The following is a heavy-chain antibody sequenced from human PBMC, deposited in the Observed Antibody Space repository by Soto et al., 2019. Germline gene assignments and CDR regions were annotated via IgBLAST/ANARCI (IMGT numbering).Heavy chain of an antibody. CDR3: ARARSEYYYDSSGSRFDI. Sequence: ASVKVSCKASGGTFSSYAISWVRQAPGQGLEWMGGIIPIFGTANYAQKFQGRVTITADESTSTAYMELSSLRSEDTAVYYCARARSEYYYDSSGSRFDIWGKGTMVTVSS. CDR1: GGTFSSYA. V-gene: IGHV1-69*13. CDR2: IIPIFGTA. J-gene: IGHJ3*02. D-gene: IGHD3-22*01.